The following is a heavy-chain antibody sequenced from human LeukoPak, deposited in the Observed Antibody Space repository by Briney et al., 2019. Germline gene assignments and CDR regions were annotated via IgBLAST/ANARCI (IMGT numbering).Heavy chain of an antibody. CDR1: GYGFTNYG. CDR3: ARAGAVLTTHFNA. Sequence: ASVKVSCKASGYGFTNYGISWVRQAPGQGLEWMGWISGSNGNANCAQILQDRVSLTTDTSTSTAYLKLRSLRSDDTAVHYCARAGAVLTTHFNAWGQGTLVVVSS. V-gene: IGHV1-18*01. J-gene: IGHJ4*02. CDR2: ISGSNGNA. D-gene: IGHD4-11*01.